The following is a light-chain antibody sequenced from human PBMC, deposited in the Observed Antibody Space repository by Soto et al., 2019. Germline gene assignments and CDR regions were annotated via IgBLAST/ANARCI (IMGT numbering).Light chain of an antibody. CDR3: QQYNNWPPMYT. CDR1: QSVGSN. CDR2: EAS. V-gene: IGKV3-15*01. J-gene: IGKJ2*01. Sequence: EIVMTQSPATLSVSPGERATLSCRASQSVGSNLAWYQQKPGQAPRLLIYEASTRATGIPARFSGSGSATEFTLTISSLQSEDSAVYYCQQYNNWPPMYTFGQGTKLEIK.